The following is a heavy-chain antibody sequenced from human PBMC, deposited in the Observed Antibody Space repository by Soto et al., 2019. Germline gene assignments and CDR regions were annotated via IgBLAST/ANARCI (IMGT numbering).Heavy chain of an antibody. D-gene: IGHD3-3*01. CDR3: ARYLRRITSFGVAVHRAGIDS. CDR2: INPSGGST. Sequence: GASVKVSCKASGYTFTSYYMHWVRQAPGQGLEWMGIINPSGGSTSYAQKFQGRVTMTRDTSTSTVYMELSSLRSEDTAVYYCARYLRRITSFGVAVHRAGIDSWSQVPLVTVSS. CDR1: GYTFTSYY. V-gene: IGHV1-46*01. J-gene: IGHJ4*02.